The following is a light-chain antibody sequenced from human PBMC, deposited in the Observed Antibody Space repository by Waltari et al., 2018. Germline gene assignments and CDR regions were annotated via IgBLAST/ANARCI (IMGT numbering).Light chain of an antibody. CDR1: NVGSKS. V-gene: IGLV3-21*02. CDR2: DDR. Sequence: SYVLTQPPSASVATGETARITFGGDNVGSKSVHWYQQKPGQAPLLVVYDDRARPSGIPDRFSASNSGNTATLTITRVENGDEADYYCQVWDTTSDRVVFGGGTKLTVL. CDR3: QVWDTTSDRVV. J-gene: IGLJ2*01.